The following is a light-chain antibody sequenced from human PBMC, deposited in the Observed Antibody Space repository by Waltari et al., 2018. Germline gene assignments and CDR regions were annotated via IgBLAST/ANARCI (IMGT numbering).Light chain of an antibody. Sequence: DIVMTQSPLSLPVTPGEPASISCRSSQSLLHTNGYNYLDCYLQKPGQSPQLLIYLGSNRASGVPARFSGSGSGTDFTLKISRVEAEDVGVYYCMQALHTPRFTFGPGTKVDIK. CDR3: MQALHTPRFT. J-gene: IGKJ3*01. V-gene: IGKV2-28*01. CDR2: LGS. CDR1: QSLLHTNGYNY.